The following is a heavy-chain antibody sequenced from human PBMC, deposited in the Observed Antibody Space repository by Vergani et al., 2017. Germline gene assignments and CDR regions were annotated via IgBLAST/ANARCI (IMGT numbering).Heavy chain of an antibody. CDR2: TRPHEVGA. V-gene: IGHV3-30*02. CDR1: GLTLSSYG. Sequence: QVQLVESGGGVVQPGGSMRLSCSASGLTLSSYGFHWFRQAPGRGLESVTFTRPHEVGAFYSASVRGRFTVSRDNSKNPLYLEMNRLNVDDTAVYYCGKTQGAVVGTWWFDPWGQGTPVTVSS. CDR3: GKTQGAVVGTWWFDP. J-gene: IGHJ5*02. D-gene: IGHD1-7*01.